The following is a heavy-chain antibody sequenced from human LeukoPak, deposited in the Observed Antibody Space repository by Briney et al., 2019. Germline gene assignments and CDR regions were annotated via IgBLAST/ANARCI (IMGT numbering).Heavy chain of an antibody. D-gene: IGHD3-10*01. CDR1: GFTFSSYA. J-gene: IGHJ5*02. Sequence: GGSLRLSCSASGFTFSSYAMYWVRQAPGKGLEYVSAISSNGGSTYYADSVKGRFTISRDNSKNTLYLQMSSLRAEDTAVYYCVKDYYGSGSYNSFDPWGQGTLVTVSS. CDR3: VKDYYGSGSYNSFDP. V-gene: IGHV3-64D*06. CDR2: ISSNGGST.